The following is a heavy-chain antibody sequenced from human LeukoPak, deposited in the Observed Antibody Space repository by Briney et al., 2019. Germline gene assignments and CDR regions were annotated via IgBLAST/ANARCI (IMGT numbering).Heavy chain of an antibody. V-gene: IGHV3-23*01. CDR1: GFTFSSYA. CDR2: ISGSGGST. CDR3: ARPKRGYCSSTSCSYYFDY. Sequence: GGSLRLSCAAPGFTFSSYAMSWVRQAPGKGLEWVSAISGSGGSTYYADSVKGRFTISRDNSKNTLYLQMNSLRAEDTAVYYCARPKRGYCSSTSCSYYFDYWGQGTLVTVSS. J-gene: IGHJ4*02. D-gene: IGHD2-2*01.